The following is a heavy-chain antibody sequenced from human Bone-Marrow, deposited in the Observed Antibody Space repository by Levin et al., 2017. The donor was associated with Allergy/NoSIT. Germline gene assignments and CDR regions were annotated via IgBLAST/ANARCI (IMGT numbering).Heavy chain of an antibody. CDR3: ARSRYADYVDY. Sequence: SETLSLTCTVSGASISPYYWSWIRQPPGKGLEWMGYISYTGRPNYSPSLKSRVSISLDTSKNQFSLQLRSVAAADTAVYYCARSRYADYVDYWGQGTQVTVSS. D-gene: IGHD2-2*01. J-gene: IGHJ4*02. CDR2: ISYTGRP. V-gene: IGHV4-59*01. CDR1: GASISPYY.